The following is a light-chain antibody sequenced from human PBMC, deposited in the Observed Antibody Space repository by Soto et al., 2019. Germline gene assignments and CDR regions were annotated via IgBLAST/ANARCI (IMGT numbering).Light chain of an antibody. V-gene: IGLV1-44*01. Sequence: QSVLTQPPSASGTPGQRVTISCSGSSSNIGSNTVNWYQQLPGTAPKLLIYSNNQRPSAVPDRFSGSKSGTSASLAISGLQSEDEADYYCAAWDDSRNGVVFGGGTKLTVL. J-gene: IGLJ2*01. CDR2: SNN. CDR3: AAWDDSRNGVV. CDR1: SSNIGSNT.